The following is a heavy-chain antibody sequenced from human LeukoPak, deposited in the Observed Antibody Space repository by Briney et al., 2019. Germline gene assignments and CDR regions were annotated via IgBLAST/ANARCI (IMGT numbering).Heavy chain of an antibody. CDR3: ARAAYDFWSGCSGH. V-gene: IGHV4-34*01. CDR1: GESFSGYY. D-gene: IGHD3-3*01. J-gene: IGHJ4*02. CDR2: INHSGST. Sequence: PSETLSLTCAVYGESFSGYYWSWIRQPPGKGLEWIGEINHSGSTNYNPSLKSRVTISVDTSKNQFSLKLSSVTAADTAVYYCARAAYDFWSGCSGHWGQGTLVTVSS.